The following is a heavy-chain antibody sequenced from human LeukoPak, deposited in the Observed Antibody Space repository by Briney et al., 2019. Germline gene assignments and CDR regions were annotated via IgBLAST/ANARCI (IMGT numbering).Heavy chain of an antibody. CDR1: GGTFSSYA. V-gene: IGHV1-69*13. CDR3: ARVGRWYSSSSGPYYFDY. J-gene: IGHJ4*02. Sequence: SVKVSCKASGGTFSSYAISWVRQAPGQGLEWMGGIIPIFGTANYAQKFQGRVTITADESTSTAYMELSSLRSEDTAVYYCARVGRWYSSSSGPYYFDYWGQGTLVTVSS. D-gene: IGHD6-6*01. CDR2: IIPIFGTA.